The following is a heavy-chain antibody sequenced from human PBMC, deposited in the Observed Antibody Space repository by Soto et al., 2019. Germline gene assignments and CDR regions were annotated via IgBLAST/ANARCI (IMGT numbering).Heavy chain of an antibody. CDR2: IYAGNGNT. J-gene: IGHJ5*02. CDR3: ASGSPHYGDYGNWFDP. D-gene: IGHD4-17*01. Sequence: QVQLVQSGAEVKKPGASVKDSCKASGYTFTSYAMHWVRQAPGKRLEWMGWIYAGNGNTQYSQRFQGRVTITRDTSASTASIELSSLRSEDTAVYYCASGSPHYGDYGNWFDPWGQGTLVTFSS. V-gene: IGHV1-3*01. CDR1: GYTFTSYA.